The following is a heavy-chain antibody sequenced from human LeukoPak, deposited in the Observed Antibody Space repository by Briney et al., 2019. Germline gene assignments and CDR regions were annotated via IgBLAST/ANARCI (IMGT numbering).Heavy chain of an antibody. Sequence: SETLSLTCTVSGVSISSYYWTWIRQPPGKGLEWIASINYSGSTNYHASLKSRVTISVDTSKNQFSLKLSSVTAADAAVYYCASNSPANDYWGQGTLVTVSS. CDR1: GVSISSYY. V-gene: IGHV4-59*08. D-gene: IGHD2/OR15-2a*01. CDR2: INYSGST. CDR3: ASNSPANDY. J-gene: IGHJ4*02.